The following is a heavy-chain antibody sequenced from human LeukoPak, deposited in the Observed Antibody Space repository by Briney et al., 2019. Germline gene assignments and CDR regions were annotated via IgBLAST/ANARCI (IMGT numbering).Heavy chain of an antibody. D-gene: IGHD3-3*01. Sequence: GASVKVSCKASGYTFTSYGISWVRQAPGQGLEWMGWISAYNGNTNYAQKLQGRVTMTTDTSTSTAYMELRSLRSDDTAVYYCARVLVYYDFWSGYYGERWFDPWGQGTLVTVSS. CDR1: GYTFTSYG. J-gene: IGHJ5*02. CDR3: ARVLVYYDFWSGYYGERWFDP. V-gene: IGHV1-18*01. CDR2: ISAYNGNT.